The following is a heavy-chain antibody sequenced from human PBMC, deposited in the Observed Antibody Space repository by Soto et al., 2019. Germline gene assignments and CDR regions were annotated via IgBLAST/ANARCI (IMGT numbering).Heavy chain of an antibody. Sequence: GGSLRLSCAASGFTFDDYAMHWVRQAPGKGLEWVSGISWNSGSIGYADSVKGRFTISRDNAKNSLYLQMNSLRAEDTALYYCAKEGERGSSFSTSFDYWGQGTLVTVSS. CDR3: AKEGERGSSFSTSFDY. CDR2: ISWNSGSI. V-gene: IGHV3-9*01. J-gene: IGHJ4*02. CDR1: GFTFDDYA. D-gene: IGHD6-13*01.